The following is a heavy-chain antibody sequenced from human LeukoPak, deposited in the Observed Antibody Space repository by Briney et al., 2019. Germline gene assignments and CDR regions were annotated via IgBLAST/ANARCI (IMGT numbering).Heavy chain of an antibody. J-gene: IGHJ4*02. Sequence: SETLSLTCAVSGGSISSSNWWSWVRQPPGKGLEWIGEIYHSGSTNYNPSLKSRVTISVDKSKNQFSLKLSSVIAADTAVYYCARRAGAYSHPYDYWGQGTLVTVSS. CDR2: IYHSGST. CDR1: GGSISSSNW. V-gene: IGHV4-4*02. D-gene: IGHD4/OR15-4a*01. CDR3: ARRAGAYSHPYDY.